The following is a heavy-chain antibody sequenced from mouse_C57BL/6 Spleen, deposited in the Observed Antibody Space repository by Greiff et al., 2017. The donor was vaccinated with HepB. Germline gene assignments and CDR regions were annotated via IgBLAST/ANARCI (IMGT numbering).Heavy chain of an antibody. CDR1: GYTFTSYW. V-gene: IGHV1-64*01. J-gene: IGHJ1*03. D-gene: IGHD2-5*01. Sequence: QVQLQQPGAELVKPGASVKLSCKASGYTFTSYWMHWVKQRPGQGLEWIGMIHPNSGSTNYNEKFKSKATLTVDKSSSTAYMQLSSLTSEDSAVYYCARSKSSNRYWYFDVWGTGTTVTVSS. CDR3: ARSKSSNRYWYFDV. CDR2: IHPNSGST.